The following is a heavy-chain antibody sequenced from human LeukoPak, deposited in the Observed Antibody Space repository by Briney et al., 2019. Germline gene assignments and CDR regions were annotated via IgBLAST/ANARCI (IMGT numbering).Heavy chain of an antibody. Sequence: GGSLRLSCAASGFTFSAYDMHWVRQATGKGLEWVSGIDTTGDTYYPGSVKCRFTISRENAKLSLYLQMNTLRTGDTAVYYCARVVYSNDWYYDYWGQGTLVTVSS. CDR2: IDTTGDT. D-gene: IGHD6-19*01. J-gene: IGHJ4*02. V-gene: IGHV3-13*01. CDR1: GFTFSAYD. CDR3: ARVVYSNDWYYDY.